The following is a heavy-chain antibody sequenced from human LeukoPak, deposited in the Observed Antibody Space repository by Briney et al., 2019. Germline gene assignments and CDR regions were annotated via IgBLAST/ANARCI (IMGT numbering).Heavy chain of an antibody. CDR1: GYTFTSYD. J-gene: IGHJ4*02. CDR2: MNPNSGNT. Sequence: GASVKVSCKASGYTFTSYDINWVRQATGQGLEWMGWMNPNSGNTGYAQKFQGRVTMTRNTSISTAYMELSSLRSEDAAVYYCARGAFRTGYSSGWYEGTDFDYWGQGTLVTVSS. D-gene: IGHD6-19*01. CDR3: ARGAFRTGYSSGWYEGTDFDY. V-gene: IGHV1-8*01.